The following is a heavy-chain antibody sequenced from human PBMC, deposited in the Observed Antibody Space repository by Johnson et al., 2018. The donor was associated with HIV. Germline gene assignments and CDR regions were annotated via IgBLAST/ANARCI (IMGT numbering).Heavy chain of an antibody. CDR3: ARGTPWDAFDI. CDR2: IYRGGST. J-gene: IGHJ3*02. Sequence: VQLVESGGGLIQPGGSLRLSCAASGSTVSSNYMSWVRQAPGKGLEWFSVIYRGGSTYYADSVKGRFTISRDNAKNSLYLQMNSLRAEDTAVYYCARGTPWDAFDIWGQGTMVTVSS. V-gene: IGHV3-53*01. CDR1: GSTVSSNY.